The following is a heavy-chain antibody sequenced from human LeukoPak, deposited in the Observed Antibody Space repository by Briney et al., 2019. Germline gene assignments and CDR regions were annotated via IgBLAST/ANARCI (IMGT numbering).Heavy chain of an antibody. CDR2: MNPNSGNT. CDR3: ARAARRPYSGSYYSAY. Sequence: GASVKVSCKASGYTFTSYDINWVRQATGQGLEWMGWMNPNSGNTGYAQKFQGRVTMTRNTSISTAYMELSSLRSEDTAVYYCARAARRPYSGSYYSAYWGQGTLVTVSS. J-gene: IGHJ4*02. V-gene: IGHV1-8*01. D-gene: IGHD1-26*01. CDR1: GYTFTSYD.